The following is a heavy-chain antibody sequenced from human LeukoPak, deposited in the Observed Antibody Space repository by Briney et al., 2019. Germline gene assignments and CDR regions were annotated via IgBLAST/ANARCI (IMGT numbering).Heavy chain of an antibody. V-gene: IGHV4-61*02. CDR2: IYTSGST. D-gene: IGHD3-10*01. J-gene: IGHJ4*02. CDR3: ARELLWFGETRTFYFDY. Sequence: SETLSLTCTVSGDSISSDSSYWSWIRQPAGKGLEWIGRIYTSGSTNYNPSLKSRVTISVDTSKSQFSLKLSSVTAADTAAYYCARELLWFGETRTFYFDYWGQGTLVTVSS. CDR1: GDSISSDSSY.